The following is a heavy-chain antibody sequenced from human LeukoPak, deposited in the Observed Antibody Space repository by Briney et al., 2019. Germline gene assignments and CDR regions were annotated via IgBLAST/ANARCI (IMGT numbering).Heavy chain of an antibody. CDR1: GFTVSSNY. V-gene: IGHV3-53*01. D-gene: IGHD3-10*01. CDR3: ATGRGSGSYRFDY. Sequence: GGSLRLSCAASGFTVSSNYMSWVRQAPGKGLEWVSVIYSGDSTYYADSVKGRFTISRDNSKNTLFLQMNSLRAEDTAVYYCATGRGSGSYRFDYWGQGTLVTVSS. CDR2: IYSGDST. J-gene: IGHJ4*02.